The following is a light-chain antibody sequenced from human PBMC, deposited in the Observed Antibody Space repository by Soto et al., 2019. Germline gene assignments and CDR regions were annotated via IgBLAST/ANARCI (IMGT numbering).Light chain of an antibody. CDR2: DAS. V-gene: IGKV3-11*01. J-gene: IGKJ3*01. Sequence: EVVLTQSPATLSLSPGERATLSCRASQSVRSYLAWYQQKPGQAPRLLIYDASNRAAGIPARFSGSGSGTDFTLTISSLGPEDFAVYYCQQRSNWPPFSFGPGTKVEIK. CDR1: QSVRSY. CDR3: QQRSNWPPFS.